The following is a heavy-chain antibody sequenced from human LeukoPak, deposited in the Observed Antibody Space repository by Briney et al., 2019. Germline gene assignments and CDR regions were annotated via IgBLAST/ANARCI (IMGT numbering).Heavy chain of an antibody. CDR3: ARDRSFYYYDSSGTQD. CDR1: GYSFTGYY. CDR2: MNPSSGDT. J-gene: IGHJ1*01. D-gene: IGHD3-22*01. Sequence: GASVKVSCKASGYSFTGYYMHWVRQAPGQGLEWMGWMNPSSGDTNYAQKFQGRVTMTTDTSTSTAYMELRSLRSDDTAVYYCARDRSFYYYDSSGTQDWGQGTLVTVSS. V-gene: IGHV1-2*02.